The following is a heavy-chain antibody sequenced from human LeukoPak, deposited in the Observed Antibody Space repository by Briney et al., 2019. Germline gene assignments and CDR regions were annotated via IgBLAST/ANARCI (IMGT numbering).Heavy chain of an antibody. Sequence: ASVKVSCKASGYTFTSYGISWVRQAPGQGLEWMGWINPNSGGTNYAQKFQGRVTMTRDTSISTACMELSRLRSDDTAVYYCARDPTYYYHYMDVWGKGTTVTVSS. J-gene: IGHJ6*03. CDR2: INPNSGGT. V-gene: IGHV1-2*02. CDR1: GYTFTSYG. CDR3: ARDPTYYYHYMDV.